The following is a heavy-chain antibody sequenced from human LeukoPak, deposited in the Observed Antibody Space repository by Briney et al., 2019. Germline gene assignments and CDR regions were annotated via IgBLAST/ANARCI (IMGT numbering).Heavy chain of an antibody. V-gene: IGHV3-21*01. CDR1: GFTFSSYS. Sequence: PGGSLRLSCAASGFTFSSYSMNWVRQAPGKGLEWVSSISSSSSYIYYADSVKGRFTISRDNAKNSLYLQMNSLRAEDTAVYYCARDSSSWSIEVYYYYMDVWGKGTTVTISS. CDR3: ARDSSSWSIEVYYYYMDV. CDR2: ISSSSSYI. J-gene: IGHJ6*03. D-gene: IGHD6-13*01.